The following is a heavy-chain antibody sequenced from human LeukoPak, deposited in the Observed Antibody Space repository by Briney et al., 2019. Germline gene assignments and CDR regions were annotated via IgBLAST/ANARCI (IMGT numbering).Heavy chain of an antibody. Sequence: PSETLSLTCTVSGGSISSGGYYWSWIRQHPGKGLEWIGYIYYSGSTYYNPSLKSRVTISVDRSKNQFSLKLSSVTAADTAVYYCARSRQWLEFDYWGQGTLVTVSS. J-gene: IGHJ4*02. CDR3: ARSRQWLEFDY. CDR1: GGSISSGGYY. V-gene: IGHV4-31*03. D-gene: IGHD6-19*01. CDR2: IYYSGST.